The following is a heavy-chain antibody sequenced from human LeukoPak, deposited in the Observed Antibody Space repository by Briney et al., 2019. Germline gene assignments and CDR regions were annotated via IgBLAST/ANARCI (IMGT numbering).Heavy chain of an antibody. CDR1: GFTFSSYG. V-gene: IGHV3-30*18. J-gene: IGHJ4*02. D-gene: IGHD3-22*01. CDR2: ISYDGSNK. CDR3: AKEVAYYYDSSGYFDY. Sequence: PGGSLRLSCAASGFTFSSYGMHWVRQAPGKGLEWVAVISYDGSNKYYADSVKGRFTISRDNSKNTLYLQMNSLRAEDTAVYYCAKEVAYYYDSSGYFDYWGQGTLVTVSS.